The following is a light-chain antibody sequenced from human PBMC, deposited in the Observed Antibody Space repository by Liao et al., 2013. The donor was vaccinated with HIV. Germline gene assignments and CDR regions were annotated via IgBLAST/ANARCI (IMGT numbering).Light chain of an antibody. V-gene: IGLV3-21*01. J-gene: IGLJ1*01. CDR3: QVWDSSSDHPGV. CDR2: YDR. Sequence: SYVLAQPPSLSVAPGKTATITCGGNNIGWKSVHWYQQRPGQAPVLVIYYDRDRPSGIPERFSGSKSGNTATLTISRVEAGDEADYYCQVWDSSSDHPGVFGTGTKVTVL. CDR1: NIGWKS.